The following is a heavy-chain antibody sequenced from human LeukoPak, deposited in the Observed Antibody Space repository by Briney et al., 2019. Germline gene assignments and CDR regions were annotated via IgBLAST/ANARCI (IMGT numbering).Heavy chain of an antibody. CDR2: IYYDGTNK. D-gene: IGHD4-23*01. J-gene: IGHJ4*02. CDR3: ARQSTVATDW. V-gene: IGHV3-33*08. Sequence: PGGSLRLSCAASGFTFSSYGMHWVRQAPGKGLEWVALIYYDGTNKYCADSVKGRFTISRDNSKNTLFLQMNSLRVEDTAVYYCARQSTVATDWWGQGTLVTVSS. CDR1: GFTFSSYG.